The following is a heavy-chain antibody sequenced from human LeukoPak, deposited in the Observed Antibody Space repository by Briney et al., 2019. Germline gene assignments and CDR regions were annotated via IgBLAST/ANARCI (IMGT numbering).Heavy chain of an antibody. CDR2: IGTAGDT. V-gene: IGHV3-13*01. D-gene: IGHD3-9*01. CDR3: ARGQGDILTGYYMGY. Sequence: GGSLRPSCAASGFTFSSYDMHWVRQATGKGLEWVSAIGTAGDTYYPGSVKGRFTISRGNAKNSLYLQMNSLRAGDTAVYYCARGQGDILTGYYMGYWGQGTLVTVSS. CDR1: GFTFSSYD. J-gene: IGHJ4*02.